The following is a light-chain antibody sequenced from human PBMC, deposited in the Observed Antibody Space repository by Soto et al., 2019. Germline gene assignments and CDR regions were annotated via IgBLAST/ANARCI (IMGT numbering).Light chain of an antibody. V-gene: IGKV4-1*01. CDR2: WAS. Sequence: ILRTQSAGSLGVSLGDRATINCKSSQSIFYTSTNETYLAWFQQKPGQPPNLLIYWASTRESGVPDRFSGSGSATDFTLTISSLQAEDVAHYYCQQYYTTPITFGQGTRLENK. CDR1: QSIFYTSTNETY. J-gene: IGKJ5*01. CDR3: QQYYTTPIT.